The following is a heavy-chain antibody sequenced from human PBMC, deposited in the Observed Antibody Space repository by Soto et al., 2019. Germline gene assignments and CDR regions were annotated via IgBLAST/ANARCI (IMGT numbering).Heavy chain of an antibody. CDR2: IIPIFGTA. CDR1: GGTFSSYA. D-gene: IGHD6-6*01. V-gene: IGHV1-69*06. Sequence: QVQLVQSGAEVKKPGSSVKVSCKASGGTFSSYAISWVRQAPGQGLEWMGGIIPIFGTANYAQKFQGRVTITADKSTSKAYMVLSNLRSEDAAVDYCARNTKQLVQGLDAVDIWCQGTMVTVSS. J-gene: IGHJ3*02. CDR3: ARNTKQLVQGLDAVDI.